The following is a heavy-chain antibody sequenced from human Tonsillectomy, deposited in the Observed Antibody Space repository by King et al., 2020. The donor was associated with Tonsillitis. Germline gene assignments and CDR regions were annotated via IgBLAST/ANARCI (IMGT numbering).Heavy chain of an antibody. V-gene: IGHV3-9*01. Sequence: QLVQSGGGLVQPGRSLRLSCAASGFTFDDYAMHWVRQAPGKGLEWVSGIRWNSGRRGDAESVKGRFTIYRDNAKNSLYLQMNSLRAEDTDVYYCATDASRGYYYDCSGYYCMDVWGQGTTVTVSS. CDR2: IRWNSGRR. D-gene: IGHD3-22*01. J-gene: IGHJ6*02. CDR1: GFTFDDYA. CDR3: ATDASRGYYYDCSGYYCMDV.